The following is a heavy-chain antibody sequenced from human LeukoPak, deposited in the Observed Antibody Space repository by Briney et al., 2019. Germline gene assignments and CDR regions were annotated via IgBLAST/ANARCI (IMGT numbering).Heavy chain of an antibody. V-gene: IGHV4-59*01. CDR3: ARAVAVAGTGHFQH. J-gene: IGHJ1*01. CDR1: GGSISSYY. Sequence: SETLSLTCTVSGGSISSYYRSWIRQPPGKGLEWIGYIYYSGSTNYNPSLKSRVTISVDTSKNQFSLKLSSVTAADTAVYYCARAVAVAGTGHFQHWGQGTLVTVSS. D-gene: IGHD6-19*01. CDR2: IYYSGST.